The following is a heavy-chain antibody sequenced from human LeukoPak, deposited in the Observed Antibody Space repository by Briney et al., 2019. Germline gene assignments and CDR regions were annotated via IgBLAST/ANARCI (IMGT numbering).Heavy chain of an antibody. D-gene: IGHD3-22*01. CDR2: INWNGGST. CDR3: ARAGYDSSGYYYYYFDY. V-gene: IGHV3-20*04. CDR1: GFTFDDYG. J-gene: IGHJ4*02. Sequence: GGSLRLSCAASGFTFDDYGMSWVRQAPGKGLEWVSGINWNGGSTGYADSVKGRFTISRDNAKNSLYLQMNSLRAGDTALYYCARAGYDSSGYYYYYFDYWGQGTLVTVSS.